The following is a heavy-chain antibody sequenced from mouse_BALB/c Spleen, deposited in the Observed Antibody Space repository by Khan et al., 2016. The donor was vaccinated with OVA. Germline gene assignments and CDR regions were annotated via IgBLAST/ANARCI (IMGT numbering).Heavy chain of an antibody. V-gene: IGHV14-1*02. J-gene: IGHJ2*01. D-gene: IGHD2-3*01. CDR2: IDPENGNT. CDR3: PRSILLYFDY. Sequence: VQLKQSGTELVRPGASVRLSCTASGFNIKDYYIHWVKQRPDQGLEWLGWIDPENGNTVYDPKFQGKASITADTSSDTAYLQLSSLTSDDTAVYSCPRSILLYFDYWGQGTTLTVSS. CDR1: GFNIKDYY.